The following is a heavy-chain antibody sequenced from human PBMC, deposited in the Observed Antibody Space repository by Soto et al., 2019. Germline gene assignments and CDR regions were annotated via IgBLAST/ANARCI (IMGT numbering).Heavy chain of an antibody. Sequence: GGSLRLSCAASGFTFSSYEMNWVRQAPGKGLEWVSYISSSGSTIYYADSVKGRFTISRDNAKNSLYLQMDSLRAEDTAVYYCARDDFWSGYGFDPWGQGTLVTVSS. V-gene: IGHV3-48*03. CDR3: ARDDFWSGYGFDP. J-gene: IGHJ5*02. D-gene: IGHD3-3*01. CDR2: ISSSGSTI. CDR1: GFTFSSYE.